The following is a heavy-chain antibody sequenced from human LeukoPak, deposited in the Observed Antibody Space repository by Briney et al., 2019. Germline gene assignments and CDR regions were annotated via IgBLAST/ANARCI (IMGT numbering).Heavy chain of an antibody. Sequence: GGSLRLSCVASGLSFGNNYMTWVRQAPGKGLEWVSVIYTGGGTNYAASVKGRFTISRDDSKNMVFFQMDGLRDEDTGIYYCARRALNAFDVWGQGTMVTVSS. CDR1: GLSFGNNY. V-gene: IGHV3-66*01. CDR3: ARRALNAFDV. J-gene: IGHJ3*01. D-gene: IGHD3-16*02. CDR2: IYTGGGT.